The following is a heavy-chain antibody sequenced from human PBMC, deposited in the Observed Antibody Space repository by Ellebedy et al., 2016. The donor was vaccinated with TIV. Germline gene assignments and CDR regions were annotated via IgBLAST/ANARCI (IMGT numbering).Heavy chain of an antibody. CDR3: TTDPLPDYGDYVRSLYYFDY. CDR1: GFTFSNAW. Sequence: GESLKISCAASGFTFSNAWMNWVRQAPGKGLEWVGRIKSKTDGGTTDYAAPVKGRFTISRDDSKNTLYLQMNSLKTEDTAVYYCTTDPLPDYGDYVRSLYYFDYWGQGTLVTVSS. CDR2: IKSKTDGGTT. D-gene: IGHD4-17*01. V-gene: IGHV3-15*07. J-gene: IGHJ4*02.